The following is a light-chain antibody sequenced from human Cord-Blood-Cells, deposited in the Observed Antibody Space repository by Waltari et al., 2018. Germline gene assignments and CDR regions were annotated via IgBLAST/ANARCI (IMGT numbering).Light chain of an antibody. CDR1: QSVSSY. Sequence: EIVLTQSPATLSLSPGERATLSCRASQSVSSYLSWYQPKPGQAPMLLIYDASHRATGIPARFSGSGSGTDFTLTISSLEPEDFSVYYCQQRSNWPRGGFTFGPGTKVDIK. V-gene: IGKV3-11*01. J-gene: IGKJ3*01. CDR3: QQRSNWPRGGFT. CDR2: DAS.